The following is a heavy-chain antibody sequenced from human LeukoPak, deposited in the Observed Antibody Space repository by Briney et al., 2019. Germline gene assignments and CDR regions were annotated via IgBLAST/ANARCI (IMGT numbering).Heavy chain of an antibody. D-gene: IGHD4-17*01. J-gene: IGHJ4*02. CDR3: ARVGSSYGDYLDY. V-gene: IGHV1-2*02. Sequence: AAVTVTCKASGYTFTGYYMHWVRQAPGQGLAWMGWIEPNSGGTNHAQKFQGRVTMTRDTSISTANMELSRLGSDDTAVYYCARVGSSYGDYLDYWGQGTLVPVSS. CDR2: IEPNSGGT. CDR1: GYTFTGYY.